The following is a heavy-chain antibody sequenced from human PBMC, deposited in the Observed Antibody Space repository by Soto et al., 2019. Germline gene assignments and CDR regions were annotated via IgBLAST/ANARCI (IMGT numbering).Heavy chain of an antibody. CDR3: ARDTRIGYCSGGSCYFDTNYYYYGMDV. CDR2: ISYDGSNK. CDR1: GFTFSSYA. Sequence: LRLSCAASGFTFSSYAMHWVRQAPGKGLEWVAVISYDGSNKYYADSVKGRFTISRDNSKNTLYLQMNSLRAEDTAVYYCARDTRIGYCSGGSCYFDTNYYYYGMDVWGQGTTVTVSS. V-gene: IGHV3-30-3*01. J-gene: IGHJ6*02. D-gene: IGHD2-15*01.